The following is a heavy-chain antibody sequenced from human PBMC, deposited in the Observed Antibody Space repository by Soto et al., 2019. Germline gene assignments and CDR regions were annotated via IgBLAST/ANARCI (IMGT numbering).Heavy chain of an antibody. V-gene: IGHV3-23*01. J-gene: IGHJ4*02. CDR1: GFTFSSYA. Sequence: EVQLLESGGGLVQPGGSLRLSCAASGFTFSSYAMSWVRQAPGKGLEWVSAISGSGGSTYYADSVKGRFTISRDYSKNTLYLQMNSLRAEDTAVYYCAKAITMIVVVITDEYYFDYWGQGTLVTVSS. CDR2: ISGSGGST. CDR3: AKAITMIVVVITDEYYFDY. D-gene: IGHD3-22*01.